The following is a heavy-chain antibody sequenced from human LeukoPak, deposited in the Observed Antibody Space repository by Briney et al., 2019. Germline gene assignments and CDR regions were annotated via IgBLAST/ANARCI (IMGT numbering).Heavy chain of an antibody. CDR2: ISGSGAIT. CDR3: AKDGDYYDSDAYSSFFDY. J-gene: IGHJ4*02. D-gene: IGHD3-22*01. Sequence: GGSLRLSCAASRFIFSSYAMGWVRQAPGKGLEWVSSISGSGAITYYADYVKGRFTISRDNSKGTLSLQMNSLRAEDTAVYYCAKDGDYYDSDAYSSFFDYWGQGTLVTVSS. V-gene: IGHV3-23*01. CDR1: RFIFSSYA.